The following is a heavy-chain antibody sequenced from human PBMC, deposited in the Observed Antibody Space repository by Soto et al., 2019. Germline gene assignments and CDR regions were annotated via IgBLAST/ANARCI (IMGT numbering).Heavy chain of an antibody. J-gene: IGHJ6*03. CDR1: GFTFSSYG. D-gene: IGHD2-15*01. V-gene: IGHV3-30*18. CDR2: IPYDGSNK. Sequence: QVQLVESGGGVVQPGRSLRLSCAASGFTFSSYGMHWVRQAPGKGLEWVAVIPYDGSNKYYADSVKGRFTISRDNSKNTLYLQMNSLRAEDTAVYYCAKDGGYCSVGSCYPTYSYYYMDVWGKGNTVTVSS. CDR3: AKDGGYCSVGSCYPTYSYYYMDV.